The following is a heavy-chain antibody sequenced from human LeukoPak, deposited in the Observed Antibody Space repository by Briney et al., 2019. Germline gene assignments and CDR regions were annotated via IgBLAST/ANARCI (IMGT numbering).Heavy chain of an antibody. D-gene: IGHD1-26*01. V-gene: IGHV4-59*12. J-gene: IGHJ4*02. CDR2: IYYSGST. CDR1: GGSISDYY. Sequence: PSETLCLTCTVSGGSISDYYWNWLRQPPGKGLEWIGYIYYSGSTNYNPSLKSRATISVDTSKNQFSLNLDSVTAADTAVYYCARSWAGMYYPFYYFDYWGQGALVTVSP. CDR3: ARSWAGMYYPFYYFDY.